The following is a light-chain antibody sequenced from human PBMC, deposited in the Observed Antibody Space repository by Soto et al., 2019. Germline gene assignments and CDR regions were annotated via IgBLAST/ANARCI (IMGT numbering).Light chain of an antibody. J-gene: IGKJ1*01. V-gene: IGKV3-15*01. CDR2: GAS. CDR3: QQYYNWRT. CDR1: QSVSSK. Sequence: EIVMTQSPATLSVSPGERATLSCRASQSVSSKLAWYQQKPGQAPRHLIYGASTRATGIPARFSGSGSGTEFTLTITSLQSEDFAIYYCQQYYNWRTFGQGTKVDIK.